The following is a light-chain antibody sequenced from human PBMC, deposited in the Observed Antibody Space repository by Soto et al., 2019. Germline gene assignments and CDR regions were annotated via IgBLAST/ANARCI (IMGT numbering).Light chain of an antibody. CDR1: SSDIGAYEY. Sequence: QSVLTQPASVSESPGQSITISCTGTSSDIGAYEYVSWYQQHPGKAPKLMLYEVSNRPSGVSNRFSGSKSGNTASLTISGLQAEDEADYYCSSYTSSSTWVFGGGTKLTVL. J-gene: IGLJ3*02. V-gene: IGLV2-14*01. CDR3: SSYTSSSTWV. CDR2: EVS.